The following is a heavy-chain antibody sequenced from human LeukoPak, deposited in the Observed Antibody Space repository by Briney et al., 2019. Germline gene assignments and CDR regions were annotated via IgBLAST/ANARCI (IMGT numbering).Heavy chain of an antibody. Sequence: SVKVSCKASGGTFSSYANSWVRQAPGQGNEWMGGVIPIFGTANYAQKFQGRVTITADESTSTAYMALSSLRSEDTAVYYCARATMVRDVHFDYWGQGTLVTVSS. V-gene: IGHV1-69*01. CDR2: VIPIFGTA. J-gene: IGHJ4*02. CDR1: GGTFSSYA. D-gene: IGHD3-10*01. CDR3: ARATMVRDVHFDY.